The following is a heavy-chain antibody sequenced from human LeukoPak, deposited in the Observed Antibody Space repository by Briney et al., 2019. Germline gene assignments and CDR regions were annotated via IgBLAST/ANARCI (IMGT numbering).Heavy chain of an antibody. CDR3: ARGRGPWGY. CDR2: IYYSGSP. Sequence: PSETLSLTCTVSGGSISSYYWSWIRQSPGKGLEWIGFIYYSGSPNYNPSLKGRASISVDTSKNQFFLKLTSVTAADTAVYFCARGRGPWGYWGQGTLVTVSS. D-gene: IGHD3-16*01. CDR1: GGSISSYY. J-gene: IGHJ4*02. V-gene: IGHV4-59*08.